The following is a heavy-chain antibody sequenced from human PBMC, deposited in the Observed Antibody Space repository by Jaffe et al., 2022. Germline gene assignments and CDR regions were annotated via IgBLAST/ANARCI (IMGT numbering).Heavy chain of an antibody. Sequence: EVQLVESGGGLVQPGGSLRLSCAASGFTLSSYSMSWVRQAPGKGLEWISYITSTTSSPKYYADSVKGRFTISRDNAESSLYLQMNSLRAEDTAVYYCVRDSGVWGKGTTVTVSS. J-gene: IGHJ6*04. CDR1: GFTLSSYS. CDR2: ITSTTSSPK. CDR3: VRDSGV. V-gene: IGHV3-48*01.